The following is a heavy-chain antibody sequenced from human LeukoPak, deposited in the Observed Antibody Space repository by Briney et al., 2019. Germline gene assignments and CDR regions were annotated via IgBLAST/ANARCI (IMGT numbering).Heavy chain of an antibody. Sequence: PSETLSLTCAVYGGSFSGYYWSWIRQPPGKGLEWIGEINHSGSTNYNPSLKSRVTISVDTSKNQFSLKLSSVTAADTAVYYCARQGYCSGGSCHQTFDYWGQGTLVTVSS. CDR1: GGSFSGYY. D-gene: IGHD2-15*01. CDR3: ARQGYCSGGSCHQTFDY. CDR2: INHSGST. V-gene: IGHV4-34*01. J-gene: IGHJ4*02.